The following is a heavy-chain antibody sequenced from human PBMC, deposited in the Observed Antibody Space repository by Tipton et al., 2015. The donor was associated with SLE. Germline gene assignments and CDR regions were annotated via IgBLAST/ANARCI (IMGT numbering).Heavy chain of an antibody. D-gene: IGHD6-13*01. V-gene: IGHV3-30-3*01. CDR2: ISYDGSNK. J-gene: IGHJ4*02. CDR3: ARDAVIAAAGL. CDR1: GFTFSSYA. Sequence: SLRLSCAASGFTFSSYAMHWVRQAPGKGLEWVAVISYDGSNKYYADSVKGRFTISRDNAKNTLYLQMNSLRAEDTAVYYCARDAVIAAAGLWGQGTLVTVSS.